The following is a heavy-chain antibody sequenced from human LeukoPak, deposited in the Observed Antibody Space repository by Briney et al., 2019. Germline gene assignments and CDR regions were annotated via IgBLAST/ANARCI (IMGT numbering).Heavy chain of an antibody. CDR1: GFTFSSYA. V-gene: IGHV3-23*01. CDR3: AKSSGWWYYYYGMDV. CDR2: ISGSGGST. D-gene: IGHD6-19*01. J-gene: IGHJ6*02. Sequence: GGTLRLSCAASGFTFSSYAMSWVRQAPGKGLEWVSAISGSGGSTYYADPVKGRFTISRDNSKNTLYLQMNSLRAEDTAVYYCAKSSGWWYYYYGMDVWGQGTTVTVSS.